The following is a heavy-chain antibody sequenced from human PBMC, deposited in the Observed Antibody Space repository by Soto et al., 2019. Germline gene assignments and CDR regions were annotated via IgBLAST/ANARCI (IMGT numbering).Heavy chain of an antibody. V-gene: IGHV3-30*18. D-gene: IGHD6-13*01. J-gene: IGHJ4*02. CDR3: AKMAAAGRLGYFDY. CDR2: ISYDGSNK. CDR1: GFTFSSYG. Sequence: PGGSLRLSCAASGFTFSSYGMHWVRRAPGKGLEWVAVISYDGSNKYYADSVKGRFTISRDNSKNTLYLQMNSLRAEDTAVYYCAKMAAAGRLGYFDYWGQGTLVTVSS.